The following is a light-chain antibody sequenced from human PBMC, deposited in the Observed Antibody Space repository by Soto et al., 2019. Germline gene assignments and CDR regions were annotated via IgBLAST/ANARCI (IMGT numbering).Light chain of an antibody. CDR2: GAS. Sequence: EIVLTQSPGTLSLSPGERATLSCRASQSVDSNYLAWYQQKPGQSPRVVMYGASSRATGIPDRFSGSGSGTDFTLTINRLEPEYFAVYYCQQYDNSSRTFGQGTKVEIK. J-gene: IGKJ1*01. CDR1: QSVDSNY. CDR3: QQYDNSSRT. V-gene: IGKV3-20*01.